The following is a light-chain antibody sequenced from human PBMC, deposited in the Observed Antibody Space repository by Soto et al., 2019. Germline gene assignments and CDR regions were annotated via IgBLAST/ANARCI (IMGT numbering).Light chain of an antibody. CDR2: GVS. CDR1: SSDIGGYNY. J-gene: IGLJ2*01. V-gene: IGLV2-14*01. CDR3: SSYTSSSTLVV. Sequence: QSALTQPASVSGSPGQSITISYTGTSSDIGGYNYVSWYQQHPGKAPKLMIYGVSNRPSGVSNRFSGSKSGNTASLTISGLQAEDEADYYCSSYTSSSTLVVFGGGTKRPS.